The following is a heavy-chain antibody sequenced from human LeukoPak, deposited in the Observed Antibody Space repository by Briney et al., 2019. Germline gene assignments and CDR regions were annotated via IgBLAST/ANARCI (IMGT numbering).Heavy chain of an antibody. CDR3: AKSKVVAATMGRFDY. D-gene: IGHD2-15*01. CDR2: ISGSDGST. J-gene: IGHJ4*02. CDR1: GFTFSDYY. Sequence: GESLRLSCAASGFTFSDYYMSWIRQAPGKGLEWVSAISGSDGSTYYADSVKGRFTISRDNSKNTLYLQMNSLRAEDTAVYYCAKSKVVAATMGRFDYWGQGTLVTVSS. V-gene: IGHV3-23*01.